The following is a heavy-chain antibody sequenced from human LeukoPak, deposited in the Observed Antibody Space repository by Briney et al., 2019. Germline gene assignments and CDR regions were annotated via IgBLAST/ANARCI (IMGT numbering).Heavy chain of an antibody. CDR2: ISSGGST. V-gene: IGHV3-66*01. CDR1: GLTVSSNY. D-gene: IGHD1-7*01. CDR3: ARDWGNWNYDY. J-gene: IGHJ4*02. Sequence: GGSLRLSRAASGLTVSSNYMSWVRQAPGKGLEWVSLISSGGSTYYADSVRGRFTISRDNSKNTLYLQMNSLRAEDTAVYYCARDWGNWNYDYWGQGTLVTVSS.